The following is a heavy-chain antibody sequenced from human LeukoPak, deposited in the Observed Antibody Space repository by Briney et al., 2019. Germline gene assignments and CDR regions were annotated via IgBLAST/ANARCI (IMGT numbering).Heavy chain of an antibody. CDR2: ISYSGTT. CDR1: GGSFSSYY. CDR3: ARDRGNYFDY. D-gene: IGHD6-13*01. J-gene: IGHJ4*02. V-gene: IGHV4-59*01. Sequence: KPSETLPLTCAVYGGSFSSYYWSWIRQPPGKGLEWIGYISYSGTTNYNPSLKSRVTISVAPSKNQFSLKLRSVTAPDTAVYYCARDRGNYFDYWGQGTLVTVSS.